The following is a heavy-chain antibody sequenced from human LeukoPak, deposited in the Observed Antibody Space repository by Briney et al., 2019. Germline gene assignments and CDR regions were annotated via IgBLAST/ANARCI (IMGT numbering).Heavy chain of an antibody. CDR2: ISSSSSYI. D-gene: IGHD2-15*01. J-gene: IGHJ4*02. V-gene: IGHV3-21*01. CDR3: ARERYCSGGSCSIDFDY. Sequence: GGSLRLSCAASGFTFSSYSMNWVRQAPGKGLEWVSSISSSSSYIYYADSVKGRFTISRDNAKNSLYLQMNGLRAEDTAVYYCARERYCSGGSCSIDFDYWGQGTLVTVSS. CDR1: GFTFSSYS.